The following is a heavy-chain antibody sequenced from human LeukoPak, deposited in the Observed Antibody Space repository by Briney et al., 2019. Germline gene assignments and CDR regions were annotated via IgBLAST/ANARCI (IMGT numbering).Heavy chain of an antibody. V-gene: IGHV3-30*02. D-gene: IGHD6-19*01. CDR1: GFTLFSSYD. CDR3: SIVAVASDFDY. CDR2: I. Sequence: GGSLRLSCAASGFTLFSSYDMHWVRQAPGKGLEWVAIIDSVKGRFTISRDSSRNTLYLQMNSLRVEDTAVYYCSIVAVASDFDYWGQGTLVTVSS. J-gene: IGHJ4*02.